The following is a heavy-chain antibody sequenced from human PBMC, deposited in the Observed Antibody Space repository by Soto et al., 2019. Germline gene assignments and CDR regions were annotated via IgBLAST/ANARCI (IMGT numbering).Heavy chain of an antibody. CDR3: AMGGDYYDSSGYPQGFDY. D-gene: IGHD3-22*01. J-gene: IGHJ4*02. V-gene: IGHV4-31*01. CDR1: GGSISSGGYY. CDR2: IYYSGST. Sequence: QVQLQESGPGLVKPSQTLSLTCTVSGGSISSGGYYWSWIRQHPGKGLEWIGYIYYSGSTYYNPSLKSLVTISVDTYKNQFCLKLSSVTAADTAVYYCAMGGDYYDSSGYPQGFDYWGQGTLVTVSS.